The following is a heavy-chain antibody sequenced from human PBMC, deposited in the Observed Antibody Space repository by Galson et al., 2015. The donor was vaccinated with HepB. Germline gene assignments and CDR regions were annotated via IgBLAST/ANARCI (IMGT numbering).Heavy chain of an antibody. J-gene: IGHJ4*02. D-gene: IGHD1-26*01. V-gene: IGHV3-13*01. Sequence: SLRLSCAASGFTFSSYGMHWVRQATGKGLEWVSAIGTAGDTYYPGSVKGRFTISRENAKNSLYLQMNSLRAGDTAVYYCARSQGGAWEPTFDYWGQGTLVTVSS. CDR1: GFTFSSYG. CDR3: ARSQGGAWEPTFDY. CDR2: IGTAGDT.